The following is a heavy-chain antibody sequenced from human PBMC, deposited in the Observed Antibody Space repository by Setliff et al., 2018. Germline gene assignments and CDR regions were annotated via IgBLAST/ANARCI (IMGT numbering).Heavy chain of an antibody. J-gene: IGHJ4*02. V-gene: IGHV1-2*02. CDR2: INANTGGT. CDR1: GYIFTNYY. CDR3: ARGLDSGGWWSHRPYYFDN. D-gene: IGHD3-22*01. Sequence: ASVKVSCKTSGYIFTNYYIHWVRQAPGQGLEWMGWINANTGGTREVQKFQGRVTMTRDTSIDTAYMEVNRLTYDDTAVYYCARGLDSGGWWSHRPYYFDNWGQGTVVTVSS.